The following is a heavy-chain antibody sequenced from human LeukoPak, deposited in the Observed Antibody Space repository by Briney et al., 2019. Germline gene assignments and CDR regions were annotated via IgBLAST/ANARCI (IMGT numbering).Heavy chain of an antibody. J-gene: IGHJ4*02. CDR3: ARGRRIAARFDY. V-gene: IGHV4-34*01. D-gene: IGHD6-6*01. CDR1: GGSFSSYY. CDR2: INHSGST. Sequence: SETLSLTCAVYGGSFSSYYWSWIRQPPGKGLEWIGEINHSGSTNYNPSLKSRVTISVDTSKNQFSLKLSSVTAADTAVYYCARGRRIAARFDYWGQGTLVTVSS.